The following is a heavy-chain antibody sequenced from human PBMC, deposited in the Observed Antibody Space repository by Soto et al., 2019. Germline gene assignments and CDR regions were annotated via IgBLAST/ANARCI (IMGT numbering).Heavy chain of an antibody. CDR3: ARNTVLLLFRAVFDY. CDR1: GGTFSSYT. D-gene: IGHD3-10*01. J-gene: IGHJ4*02. V-gene: IGHV1-69*02. CDR2: SIPILGIA. Sequence: QVQLLQSGAEVKKPGSSVKVSCKASGGTFSSYTISWVRQAPGQGLEWMGRSIPILGIANYAQRFQGRVTNNADKSTSTAYMELSSLISDDTAVYYSARNTVLLLFRAVFDYWGQGTLVTVSS.